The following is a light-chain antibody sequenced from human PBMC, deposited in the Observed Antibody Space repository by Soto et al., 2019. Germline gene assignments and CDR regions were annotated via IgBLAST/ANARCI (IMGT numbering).Light chain of an antibody. CDR2: EVN. CDR3: SSYTTSITYV. CDR1: NSDVGSDNH. J-gene: IGLJ1*01. V-gene: IGLV2-18*02. Sequence: QSALTQPPSVSGSPGQSVTISCTGTNSDVGSDNHVSWYQQPPGTAPKLVIYEVNNRPSGVPDRFSGSKSGNTASLTISGLQAEDEADYYCSSYTTSITYVFGTGTKVTVL.